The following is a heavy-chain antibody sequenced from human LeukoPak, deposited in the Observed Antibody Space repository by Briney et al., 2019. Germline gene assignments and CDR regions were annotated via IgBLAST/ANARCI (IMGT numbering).Heavy chain of an antibody. CDR3: EREQRFGDPFDV. Sequence: SETLSLTCTVSGGSITSAGYSFNWIRQHPGKGLECIGYIYNSGSAYYNPSLKSRATISMDTSKNQFSLKLSSVTAADTAVYYCEREQRFGDPFDVWGQGTVVTVSS. J-gene: IGHJ3*01. CDR1: GGSITSAGYS. CDR2: IYNSGSA. D-gene: IGHD3-16*01. V-gene: IGHV4-31*03.